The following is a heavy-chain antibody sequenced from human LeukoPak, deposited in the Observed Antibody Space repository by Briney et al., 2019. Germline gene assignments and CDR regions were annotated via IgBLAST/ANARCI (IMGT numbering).Heavy chain of an antibody. CDR1: GFTFSSYS. D-gene: IGHD3-3*01. J-gene: IGHJ6*03. Sequence: PGGSLRLSCAASGFTFSSYSMNWVRQAPGKGLEWVSYISSSSSTIYYADSVKGRFTISRDNAKNSLYLQMNSLRAEDTAVYYCARVDWGTIFGVVANYYYYMDVWGKGTTVTVSS. V-gene: IGHV3-48*01. CDR3: ARVDWGTIFGVVANYYYYMDV. CDR2: ISSSSSTI.